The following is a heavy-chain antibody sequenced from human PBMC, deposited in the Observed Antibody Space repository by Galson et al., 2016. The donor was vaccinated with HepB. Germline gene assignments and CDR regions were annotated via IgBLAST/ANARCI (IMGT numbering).Heavy chain of an antibody. CDR1: GFTFSSYA. D-gene: IGHD5-24*01. CDR3: ARDQGLGDGYNYAFDY. Sequence: SLRLSCAASGFTFSSYAMHWVRQAPGKGLEWVTIILYDGSNKYYADSVKGRFTISRDNFKNTLYLQMNSLRPEDTAVYYCARDQGLGDGYNYAFDYWGQGTLVTVSS. J-gene: IGHJ4*02. CDR2: ILYDGSNK. V-gene: IGHV3-30-3*01.